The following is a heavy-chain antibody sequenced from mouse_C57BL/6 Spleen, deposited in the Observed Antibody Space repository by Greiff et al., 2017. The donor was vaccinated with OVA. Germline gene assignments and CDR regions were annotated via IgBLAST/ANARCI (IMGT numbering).Heavy chain of an antibody. CDR1: GYTFTDHT. J-gene: IGHJ1*03. CDR2: IYPRDGST. CDR3: ARRDYGSSWYFDV. D-gene: IGHD1-1*01. Sequence: VQLQQSDAELVKPGASVKISCKVSGYTFTDHTIHWMKQRPEQGLEWIGYIYPRDGSTKYNEKFKGKATLTADKSSSTAYMQLNSLTSEDSAVYFGARRDYGSSWYFDVWGTGTTVTVSS. V-gene: IGHV1-78*01.